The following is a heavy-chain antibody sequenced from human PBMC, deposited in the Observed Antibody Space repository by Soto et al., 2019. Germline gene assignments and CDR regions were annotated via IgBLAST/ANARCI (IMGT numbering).Heavy chain of an antibody. CDR2: IIPIFGTA. D-gene: IGHD3-10*01. Sequence: QVQLVQSGAEVKKPGSSVKVSCKASGGTFSSYAISWVRQAPGQGLEWMGGIIPIFGTANYAQKFQGRVTITADESTSTAYMEPGSLRSGDMAVYYCARGGRDLGLLWHGLDVWGQGTTATVSS. V-gene: IGHV1-69*01. CDR1: GGTFSSYA. CDR3: ARGGRDLGLLWHGLDV. J-gene: IGHJ6*02.